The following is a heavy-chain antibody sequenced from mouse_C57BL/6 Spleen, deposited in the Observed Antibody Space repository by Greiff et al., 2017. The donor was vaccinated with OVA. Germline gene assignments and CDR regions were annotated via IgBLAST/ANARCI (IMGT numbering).Heavy chain of an antibody. CDR2: INPNYGTT. J-gene: IGHJ1*03. V-gene: IGHV1-39*01. D-gene: IGHD2-1*01. CDR3: ARSGIYYGNYEGWYFDV. CDR1: GYSFTDYN. Sequence: VQLQQSGPELVKPGASVKISCKASGYSFTDYNMNWVKQSNGKSLEWIGVINPNYGTTSYNQKFKGKATLTVDQSSSTAYMQLNSLTSEDSAVYYCARSGIYYGNYEGWYFDVWGTGTTATVSS.